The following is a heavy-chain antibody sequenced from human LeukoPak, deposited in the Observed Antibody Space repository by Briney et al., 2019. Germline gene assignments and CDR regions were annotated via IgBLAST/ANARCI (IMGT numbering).Heavy chain of an antibody. CDR1: GFTFSSYG. Sequence: GGSLRLSCAASGFTFSSYGMHWVRQAPGKGLEWVAVISYDGSNKYYADSVKGRFTISRDNSKNTLCLQMNSLRAEDTAVYYCAKSSYYGSGKDYFDYWGQGTLVTVSS. V-gene: IGHV3-30*18. D-gene: IGHD3-10*01. J-gene: IGHJ4*02. CDR3: AKSSYYGSGKDYFDY. CDR2: ISYDGSNK.